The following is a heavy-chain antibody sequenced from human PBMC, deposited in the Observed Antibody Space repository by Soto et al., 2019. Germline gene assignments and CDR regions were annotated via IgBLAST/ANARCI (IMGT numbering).Heavy chain of an antibody. J-gene: IGHJ5*02. Sequence: SETLSLTCTVSGGSISSYYWSWIRQPPGKGLEWIGYIYYSGSTNYNPSLKSRVTISVDTSKNQFTLKLSSVTAADTAVYYCARLAWGAARPGSRSPGVWNWFDPWGQGTLVTVSS. CDR2: IYYSGST. D-gene: IGHD6-6*01. V-gene: IGHV4-59*01. CDR3: ARLAWGAARPGSRSPGVWNWFDP. CDR1: GGSISSYY.